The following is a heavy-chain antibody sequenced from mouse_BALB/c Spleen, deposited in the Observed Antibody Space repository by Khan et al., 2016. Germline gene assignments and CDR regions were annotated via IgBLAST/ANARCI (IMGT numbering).Heavy chain of an antibody. Sequence: EVQLQESGPGLVKPSQSLSLTCTVTGYSITSDYAWNWIRKFPGNKLEYMGYISYSGTTYYTPSLKSRTSITRDTSKNQYFLQLNSVTPEDTATYYCARSNMNDAWFAYWGQGTLVTVST. D-gene: IGHD2-12*01. CDR1: GYSITSDYA. V-gene: IGHV3-8*01. J-gene: IGHJ3*01. CDR3: ARSNMNDAWFAY. CDR2: ISYSGTT.